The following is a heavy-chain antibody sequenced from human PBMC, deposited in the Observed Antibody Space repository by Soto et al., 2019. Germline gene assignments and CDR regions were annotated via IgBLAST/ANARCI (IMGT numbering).Heavy chain of an antibody. CDR1: GGSISSSSYY. Sequence: PSETLSLTCTVSGGSISSSSYYWGWIRQPPGKGLEWIGSIYYSGSTYYNTSLKSRVTISVDTSKNQFSLKLSSVTAADTAVYYCARDLRQELLWFGETGWFDPWGQGTLVTVS. CDR2: IYYSGST. V-gene: IGHV4-39*07. D-gene: IGHD3-10*01. CDR3: ARDLRQELLWFGETGWFDP. J-gene: IGHJ5*02.